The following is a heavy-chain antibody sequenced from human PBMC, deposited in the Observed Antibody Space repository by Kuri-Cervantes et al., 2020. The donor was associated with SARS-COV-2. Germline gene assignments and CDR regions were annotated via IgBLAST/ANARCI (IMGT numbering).Heavy chain of an antibody. D-gene: IGHD3-22*01. Sequence: ESLKISCTVSGYSISSGYYWGWIQQPPGKGLEWIGSIYHSGSTYYNPSLKSRVTISVDTSKNQFSLKLSSVTAADTAVYYCARDRFYYDSHWFDPWGQGTLVTVSS. V-gene: IGHV4-38-2*02. J-gene: IGHJ5*02. CDR1: GYSISSGYY. CDR2: IYHSGST. CDR3: ARDRFYYDSHWFDP.